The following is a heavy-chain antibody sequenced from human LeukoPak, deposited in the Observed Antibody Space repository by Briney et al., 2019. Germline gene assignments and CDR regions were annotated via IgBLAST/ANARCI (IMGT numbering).Heavy chain of an antibody. J-gene: IGHJ4*02. CDR2: FDPEDGET. CDR3: ATARRLWFGELFPRFYY. V-gene: IGHV1-24*01. D-gene: IGHD3-10*01. Sequence: ASVKLSCKVSEYTLTELSMHWVRQAPGKGLEWMGGFDPEDGETIYAQKFQGRVTMTEDTSTDTAYMELSSLRSEDTAVYYCATARRLWFGELFPRFYYWGQGTLVTVSS. CDR1: EYTLTELS.